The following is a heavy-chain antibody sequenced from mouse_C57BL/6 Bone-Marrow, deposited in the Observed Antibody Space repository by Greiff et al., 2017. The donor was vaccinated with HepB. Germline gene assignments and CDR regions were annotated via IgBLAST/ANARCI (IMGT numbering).Heavy chain of an antibody. CDR1: GYSITSGYY. D-gene: IGHD1-1*01. V-gene: IGHV3-6*01. Sequence: VQLQQSGPGLVKPSQSLSLTCSVTGYSITSGYYWNWIRQFPGNKLEWMGYISYDGSNNYNPSLKNRISITRDTTKNQFFLKLNSVTTEDTATYYCARGYGSSSDYWGQGTTLTVSS. CDR3: ARGYGSSSDY. J-gene: IGHJ2*01. CDR2: ISYDGSN.